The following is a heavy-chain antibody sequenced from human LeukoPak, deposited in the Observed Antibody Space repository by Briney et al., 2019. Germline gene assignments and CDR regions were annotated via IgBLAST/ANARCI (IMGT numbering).Heavy chain of an antibody. CDR1: GYTFTGYY. D-gene: IGHD2-15*01. Sequence: ASVKVSCKASGYTFTGYYTHWVRQAPGQGLEWMGWINPNSGGTNYAQKFQGRVTMTRDTSISTAYMELSRLRSDDTAVYYCARVHCSGGSCYSDYWGQGTLVTVSS. CDR2: INPNSGGT. V-gene: IGHV1-2*02. J-gene: IGHJ4*02. CDR3: ARVHCSGGSCYSDY.